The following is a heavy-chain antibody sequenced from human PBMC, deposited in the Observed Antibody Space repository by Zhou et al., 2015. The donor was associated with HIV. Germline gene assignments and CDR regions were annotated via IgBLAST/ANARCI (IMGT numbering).Heavy chain of an antibody. CDR2: IFLPVAPHD. J-gene: IGHJ3*01. D-gene: IGHD3-22*01. CDR3: ARDWVLYDSAGAGIDV. Sequence: QVQFVQSGPEMKEPGSSVKFSCETPRGTLDKYAISWVRHMPGQGFEWLGGIFLPVAPHDFYPQKFEGRLTVSADGSTHIAYMELRGLTSGDTALYYCARDWVLYDSAGAGIDVWGQGTMVTVSS. CDR1: RGTLDKYA. V-gene: IGHV1-69*12.